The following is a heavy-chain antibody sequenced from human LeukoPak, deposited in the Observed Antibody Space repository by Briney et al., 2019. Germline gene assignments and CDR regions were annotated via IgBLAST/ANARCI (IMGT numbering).Heavy chain of an antibody. J-gene: IGHJ3*02. D-gene: IGHD3-22*01. V-gene: IGHV4-59*01. CDR3: ARVNYYDSSTYYRAFDI. CDR1: GGSMSSYY. CDR2: IYYSEST. Sequence: SETLSLTCTVSGGSMSSYYWNWIRQPPGKGLEWIGYIYYSESTNYNPSLKSRVTISVDPSKNQLSLRLTSVTAADTAVYYCARVNYYDSSTYYRAFDIWGQGTMVTVSS.